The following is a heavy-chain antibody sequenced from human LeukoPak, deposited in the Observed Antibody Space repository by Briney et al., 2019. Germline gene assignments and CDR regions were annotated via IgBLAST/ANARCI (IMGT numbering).Heavy chain of an antibody. CDR1: GGSVSSGRYY. D-gene: IGHD6-13*01. Sequence: PLDTLSLNCTVSGGSVSSGRYYWSWIRQPPGKGLEWIGDIYYSGSTNYNRSLKSRVTKSGDTAKHQCSLKLRSVPAAATTVHYCASAQIWGIGAAGIGESYFDSWGQGTLVTVSS. CDR3: ASAQIWGIGAAGIGESYFDS. V-gene: IGHV4-61*01. CDR2: IYYSGST. J-gene: IGHJ4*02.